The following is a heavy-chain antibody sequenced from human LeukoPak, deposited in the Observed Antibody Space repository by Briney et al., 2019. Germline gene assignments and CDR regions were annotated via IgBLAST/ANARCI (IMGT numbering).Heavy chain of an antibody. V-gene: IGHV4-59*12. CDR3: ARTSKQWHFDY. Sequence: SETLSLTCTVSGGSISSYYWSWIRQPPGKGLEWIGYIYYSGSTNYNPSLKSRVTISVDTSKNQFSLKLSSVTAADTAVYYCARTSKQWHFDYWGQGTLVTVSS. J-gene: IGHJ4*02. CDR2: IYYSGST. CDR1: GGSISSYY. D-gene: IGHD6-19*01.